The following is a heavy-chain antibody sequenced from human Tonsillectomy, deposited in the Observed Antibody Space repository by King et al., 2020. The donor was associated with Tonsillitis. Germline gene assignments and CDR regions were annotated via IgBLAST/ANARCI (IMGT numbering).Heavy chain of an antibody. Sequence: VQLVESGGGLVKPGRSLRLSCTGSGFTFGDYAMSWFRQAPGKGLQWVGFTRSKVYGGTTEYAASVKGRFTISRDDSTSIAYLQMTSLKTEDTAVYYCTRGRAAVANYYYNGMAVWGQGTTVTVSS. CDR2: TRSKVYGGTT. J-gene: IGHJ6*02. CDR3: TRGRAAVANYYYNGMAV. V-gene: IGHV3-49*05. CDR1: GFTFGDYA. D-gene: IGHD6-19*01.